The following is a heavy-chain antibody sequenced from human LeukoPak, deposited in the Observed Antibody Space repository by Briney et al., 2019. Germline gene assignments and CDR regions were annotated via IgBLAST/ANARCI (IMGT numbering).Heavy chain of an antibody. CDR2: ISSSSSYI. D-gene: IGHD3-16*01. Sequence: GGSLRLSCAASGFTFSSYSMNWVRQAPGKGLEWVSSISSSSSYIYYADSVKGRFTISRDNAKNSLYLQMNSLRAEDTAVYYCASYVLGDAFDIWGQGTMVTVSS. J-gene: IGHJ3*02. V-gene: IGHV3-21*01. CDR1: GFTFSSYS. CDR3: ASYVLGDAFDI.